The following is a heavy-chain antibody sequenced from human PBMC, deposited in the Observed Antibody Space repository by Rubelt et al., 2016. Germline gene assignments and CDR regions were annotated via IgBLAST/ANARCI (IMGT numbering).Heavy chain of an antibody. CDR2: INHGGST. CDR1: GGSFSGYY. Sequence: QVQLQQWGAGLLKPSETLSLTCAVSGGSFSGYYWNWIRQPPVKGLEWIGGINHGGSTNYNPSLDCRCPISVETSRNQFSLKVSSVTAADTAVYYCARGNRDSARDNWFDPWGQGTLVTVSS. J-gene: IGHJ5*02. D-gene: IGHD2/OR15-2a*01. V-gene: IGHV4-34*01. CDR3: ARGNRDSARDNWFDP.